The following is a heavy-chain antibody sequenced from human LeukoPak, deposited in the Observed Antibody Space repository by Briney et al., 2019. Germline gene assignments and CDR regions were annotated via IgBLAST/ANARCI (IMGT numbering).Heavy chain of an antibody. Sequence: GGSLRLSCAASGFTFSNYAMSWVRQAPGKGLEWVSGIPVSGGRTYYADSVEGRFTISRDSSKNTLYLQMNSLRVEDMAIYYCAKLSGDYWGQGALVTVSS. CDR1: GFTFSNYA. V-gene: IGHV3-23*01. CDR3: AKLSGDY. J-gene: IGHJ4*02. CDR2: IPVSGGRT.